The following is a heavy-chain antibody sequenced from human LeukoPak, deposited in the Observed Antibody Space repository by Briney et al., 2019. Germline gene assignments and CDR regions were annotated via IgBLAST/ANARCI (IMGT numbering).Heavy chain of an antibody. V-gene: IGHV5-51*01. CDR2: IYPGDSDT. CDR3: ARPLHDYSRYWFDP. J-gene: IGHJ5*02. D-gene: IGHD4-11*01. Sequence: GESLKISCKGSGYNFANFWIGWVRQLPGRGLERMGIIYPGDSDTRYSTSFQGQVTISADKSISTAYLQWSSLKASDTAMYYCARPLHDYSRYWFDPWGQGTLVTVSS. CDR1: GYNFANFW.